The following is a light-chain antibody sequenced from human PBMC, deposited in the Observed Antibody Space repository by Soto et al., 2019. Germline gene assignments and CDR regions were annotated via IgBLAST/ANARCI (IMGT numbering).Light chain of an antibody. CDR3: QQYASSPGT. CDR2: GTS. CDR1: QSVSSSY. V-gene: IGKV3-20*01. Sequence: EIVLTQSPGTLSLSPGERATLSCSSSQSVSSSYLAWYQQKLGQAPRLLIYGTSSRATGIPDRFSGSRSGTDFTLTISRLEPEDFAVYYCQQYASSPGTFGQGTKVDIK. J-gene: IGKJ1*01.